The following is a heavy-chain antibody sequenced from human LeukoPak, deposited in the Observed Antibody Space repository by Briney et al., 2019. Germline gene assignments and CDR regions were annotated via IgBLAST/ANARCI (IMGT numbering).Heavy chain of an antibody. Sequence: GGSLRLSCAASGFTFSSYSMNWVRQAPGKGLEWVSYISTVYTIYYADSVKGRFTISRDNAKNSLYLQMNSLRAEDTAVYYCAREGGSFFSDYWGQGALVTVSS. CDR3: AREGGSFFSDY. V-gene: IGHV3-48*04. D-gene: IGHD2-15*01. CDR1: GFTFSSYS. CDR2: ISTVYTI. J-gene: IGHJ4*02.